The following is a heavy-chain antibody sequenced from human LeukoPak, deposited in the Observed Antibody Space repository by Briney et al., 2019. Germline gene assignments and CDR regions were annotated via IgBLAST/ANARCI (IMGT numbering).Heavy chain of an antibody. CDR1: GGSISTSNYY. V-gene: IGHV4-39*07. D-gene: IGHD3-10*01. J-gene: IGHJ6*03. Sequence: PSETLSLTCTVSGGSISTSNYYWGWIRQPPGKGLEWIGNIFYSGSAYYSPSLKSRVTISLDTSRNQFSLKLSSVTAADTAVYYCARTYYYGSYYMDVWGKGTTVTISS. CDR2: IFYSGSA. CDR3: ARTYYYGSYYMDV.